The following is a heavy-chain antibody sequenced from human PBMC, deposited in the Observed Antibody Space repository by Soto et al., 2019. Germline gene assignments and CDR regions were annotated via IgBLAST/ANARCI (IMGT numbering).Heavy chain of an antibody. CDR3: ATVAGRAPFGY. V-gene: IGHV4-34*01. D-gene: IGHD6-19*01. CDR1: GGSFSGYY. CDR2: INHSGST. Sequence: QVQLQQWGAGLLKPSETLSLTCAVYGGSFSGYYWSWIRQPPGKGLEWIGEINHSGSTNYNQSLKSRVTISVDTSKNQFSLKLSSVTAADTAVYYCATVAGRAPFGYWCQGTLVTVSS. J-gene: IGHJ4*02.